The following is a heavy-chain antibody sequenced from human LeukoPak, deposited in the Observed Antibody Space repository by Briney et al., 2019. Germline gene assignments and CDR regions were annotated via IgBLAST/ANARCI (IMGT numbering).Heavy chain of an antibody. V-gene: IGHV3-23*01. Sequence: GGSLRLSCAASGFTFSSYAMSWVRQAPGKGLEWVSAISGSGGSTYYADSVKGRFTISRDNSKNTLFLQMNSLRVEDTAVYYCARRRDGYNYRDAFDIWGQGAMVTVSS. CDR2: ISGSGGST. CDR1: GFTFSSYA. CDR3: ARRRDGYNYRDAFDI. D-gene: IGHD5-24*01. J-gene: IGHJ3*02.